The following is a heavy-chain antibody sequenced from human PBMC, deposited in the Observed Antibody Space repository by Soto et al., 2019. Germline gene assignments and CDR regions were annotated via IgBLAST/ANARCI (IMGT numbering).Heavy chain of an antibody. CDR2: ISYDGRNK. V-gene: IGHV3-30*04. CDR3: ARGANGAAGAGVGLYYYGMDV. CDR1: GFPFSSYT. J-gene: IGHJ6*02. Sequence: PGGSLRLSCAASGFPFSSYTIYWVRQAPGKGLEWVALISYDGRNKYYSDSVKGRFTISRDSSQNTLQMNSLRTDDTAVYYCARGANGAAGAGVGLYYYGMDVRAQRTTVTVSS. D-gene: IGHD6-13*01.